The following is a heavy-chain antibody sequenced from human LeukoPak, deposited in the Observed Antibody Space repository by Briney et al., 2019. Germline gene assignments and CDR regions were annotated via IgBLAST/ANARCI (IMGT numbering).Heavy chain of an antibody. V-gene: IGHV1-8*03. J-gene: IGHJ5*02. CDR3: ARGPTLTRILESYNCFYP. CDR2: MNPNSGNT. CDR1: GYTFISYD. D-gene: IGHD3-3*01. Sequence: ASVKVSSKASGYTFISYDINWVRQATGQGLEWMGWMNPNSGNTGYAQKFQGRVTITRNTSISTAYMELSSLRSEDTAVYYCARGPTLTRILESYNCFYPWGQGPLDTVSS.